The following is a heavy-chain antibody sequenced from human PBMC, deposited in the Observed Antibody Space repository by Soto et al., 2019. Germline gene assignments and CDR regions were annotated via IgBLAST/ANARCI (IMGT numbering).Heavy chain of an antibody. V-gene: IGHV1-46*01. CDR1: GYTFTSYY. J-gene: IGHJ6*04. Sequence: QVHLVQSGAEVKKPGASVKVSCKASGYTFTSYYMHWVRQAPGQGLEWMGIINPTGGATTYAQKLQGRVTVTRYTSACTVYMELRRLRSYDPAVYYCARGGAESIYGMDVCCVGTTVTVSS. CDR3: ARGGAESIYGMDV. CDR2: INPTGGAT. D-gene: IGHD3-10*01.